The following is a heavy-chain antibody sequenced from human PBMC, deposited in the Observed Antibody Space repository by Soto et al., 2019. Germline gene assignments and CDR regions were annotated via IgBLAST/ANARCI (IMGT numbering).Heavy chain of an antibody. CDR1: GYTLTSYG. J-gene: IGHJ4*02. CDR3: ARGPSISYDFWSGYYSYYFEY. CDR2: INPNNGNT. Sequence: ASVKVSCKASGYTLTSYGISCVRQAPEQGLEWMGWINPNNGNTNYAQKFQGWVTMTRDTSISTAYMELSRLRSDDTAVYYCARGPSISYDFWSGYYSYYFEYWGQGTLVTVSS. D-gene: IGHD3-3*01. V-gene: IGHV1-2*04.